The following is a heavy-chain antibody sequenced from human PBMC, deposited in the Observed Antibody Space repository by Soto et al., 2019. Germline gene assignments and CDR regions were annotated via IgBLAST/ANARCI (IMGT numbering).Heavy chain of an antibody. CDR3: ARGFDYDFWSGSAPDWFDP. CDR1: GYTFTSYA. Sequence: ASVKVSCKASGYTFTSYAMHWVRQAPGQRLEGMGWINAGNGNTKYSQKFQGRVTITRDTSASTAYMELSSLRSEDTAVYYCARGFDYDFWSGSAPDWFDPWGQGTLVTVSS. CDR2: INAGNGNT. J-gene: IGHJ5*02. D-gene: IGHD3-3*01. V-gene: IGHV1-3*01.